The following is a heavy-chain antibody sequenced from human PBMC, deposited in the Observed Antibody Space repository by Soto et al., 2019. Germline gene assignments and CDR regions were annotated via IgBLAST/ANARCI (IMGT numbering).Heavy chain of an antibody. CDR3: ARQEMATIKYYYGMDV. J-gene: IGHJ6*02. Sequence: ASVKVSCKASGYSFTSYYMHWVRQAPGQGLEWMGTINPSGGRTNYAQELQGRVTMTRDTSTSTVYMELSSLRSEDTAVYYCARQEMATIKYYYGMDVWGQGTTVTVS. D-gene: IGHD5-12*01. V-gene: IGHV1-46*04. CDR1: GYSFTSYY. CDR2: INPSGGRT.